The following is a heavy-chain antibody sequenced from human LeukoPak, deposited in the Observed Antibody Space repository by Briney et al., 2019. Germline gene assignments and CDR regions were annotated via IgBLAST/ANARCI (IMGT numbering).Heavy chain of an antibody. Sequence: GGSLRLSCAASGFTLSNYAMSWVRQAPGKGLGWVSSISGSGGSTYEAENVKGRFTISRDNSKNTLYLQMNSLSDEDTATYHCAAGYSSGWYVRYFDYWGQGTLVTVSS. CDR2: ISGSGGST. V-gene: IGHV3-23*01. CDR3: AAGYSSGWYVRYFDY. D-gene: IGHD6-19*01. CDR1: GFTLSNYA. J-gene: IGHJ4*02.